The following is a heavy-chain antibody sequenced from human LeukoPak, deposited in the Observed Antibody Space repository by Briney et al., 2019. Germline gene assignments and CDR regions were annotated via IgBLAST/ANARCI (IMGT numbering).Heavy chain of an antibody. J-gene: IGHJ3*02. CDR2: ISGYGGDT. Sequence: PGGSLRLSCAASGFTFSNYAMSWVRQAPGKGLEWASSISGYGGDTYYTDSVKGRFTISRDNSKNTLSLQMNSLRAENTAIYYCAKVASNSGKGGAFDIWGQGTMVTVSS. V-gene: IGHV3-23*01. CDR1: GFTFSNYA. CDR3: AKVASNSGKGGAFDI. D-gene: IGHD6-19*01.